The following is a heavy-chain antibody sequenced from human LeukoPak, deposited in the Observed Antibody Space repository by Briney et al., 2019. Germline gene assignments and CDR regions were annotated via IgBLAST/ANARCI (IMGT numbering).Heavy chain of an antibody. CDR1: GFTFSSYA. D-gene: IGHD3-22*01. V-gene: IGHV3-23*01. Sequence: GGSLRLSCAASGFTFSSYAMSWVRQAPGKGLEWVSAISGSGGSTYYADSVKGRFTISRDNSKNTLYLQMNSLRAEDTAVYYCAKEPYYYDSSGYLNDAFDIWGQGTMVTVSS. J-gene: IGHJ3*02. CDR2: ISGSGGST. CDR3: AKEPYYYDSSGYLNDAFDI.